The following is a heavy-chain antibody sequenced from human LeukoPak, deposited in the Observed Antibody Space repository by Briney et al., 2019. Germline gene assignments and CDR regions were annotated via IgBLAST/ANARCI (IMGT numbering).Heavy chain of an antibody. V-gene: IGHV3-15*01. J-gene: IGHJ5*02. Sequence: GGSLRLSCAASGFTFSNAWMSWVRQAPGKGLEWVGRIKSKTDGGTTDCAAPVKGRFTISRDDSKNTLYLQMNSLKTEDTAVYYCTTDQIAAAGIIWFDPWGQGTLVTVSS. CDR3: TTDQIAAAGIIWFDP. CDR2: IKSKTDGGTT. D-gene: IGHD6-13*01. CDR1: GFTFSNAW.